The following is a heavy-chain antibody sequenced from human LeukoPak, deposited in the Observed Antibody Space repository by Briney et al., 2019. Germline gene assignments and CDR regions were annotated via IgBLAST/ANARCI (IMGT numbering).Heavy chain of an antibody. Sequence: GGSLRLSCAASGFTVSSNYMSWVRQAPGKGLEWVSVIYSGGSTYYADSVKGRFTISRDNSKNTLYLQMNSLRAEDTAVYYCAKDRGWVVPAYLDYWGQGTLVTVSS. J-gene: IGHJ4*02. D-gene: IGHD2-2*01. CDR2: IYSGGST. V-gene: IGHV3-53*05. CDR3: AKDRGWVVPAYLDY. CDR1: GFTVSSNY.